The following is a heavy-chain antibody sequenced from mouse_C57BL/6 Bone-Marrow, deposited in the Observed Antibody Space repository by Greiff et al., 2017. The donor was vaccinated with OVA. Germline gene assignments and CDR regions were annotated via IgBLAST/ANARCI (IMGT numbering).Heavy chain of an antibody. CDR1: GYTFTSYW. D-gene: IGHD4-1*01. CDR2: INPSSGYT. CDR3: TKERDWDAMDY. Sequence: VQLQQPGAELAKPGASVKLSCKASGYTFTSYWMHWVKQRPGQGLEWIGYINPSSGYTKYNQKFKDKATLTADKSSSTAYMQLSSLTYEDSAVYYCTKERDWDAMDYWGQGTSVTVSS. V-gene: IGHV1-7*01. J-gene: IGHJ4*01.